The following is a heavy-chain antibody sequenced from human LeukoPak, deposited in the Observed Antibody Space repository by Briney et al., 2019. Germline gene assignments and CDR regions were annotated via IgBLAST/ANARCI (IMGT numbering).Heavy chain of an antibody. CDR1: GGSFSGYY. CDR3: AREVQRITIFGVRSSGPWFDP. Sequence: ETLSLTCAVYGGSFSGYYWSWIRQPPGKGLEWIGEINHSGSTNYNPSLKSRVTISVDTSKNQFSLKLSSVTAADTAVYYCAREVQRITIFGVRSSGPWFDPWGQGTLVTVSS. V-gene: IGHV4-34*01. D-gene: IGHD3-3*01. J-gene: IGHJ5*02. CDR2: INHSGST.